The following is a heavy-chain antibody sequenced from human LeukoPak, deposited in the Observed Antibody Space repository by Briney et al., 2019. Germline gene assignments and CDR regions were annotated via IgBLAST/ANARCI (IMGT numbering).Heavy chain of an antibody. CDR2: INPNINGT. CDR3: ARERTPGSGYGVDY. J-gene: IGHJ4*02. D-gene: IGHD6-25*01. Sequence: HGASVTVSCKAFGYTFTNYGISWVRQAPGQGLEWMGWINPNINGTNYAQKFQGRVTMTGDRSISAAYMELSRLRSDDTAVYYCARERTPGSGYGVDYWGQGTVVTVSS. CDR1: GYTFTNYG. V-gene: IGHV1-2*02.